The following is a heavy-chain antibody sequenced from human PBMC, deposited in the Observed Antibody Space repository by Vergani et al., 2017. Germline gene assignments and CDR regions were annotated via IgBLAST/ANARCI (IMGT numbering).Heavy chain of an antibody. D-gene: IGHD2-2*03. J-gene: IGHJ5*02. CDR2: INPNSGGT. Sequence: QVQLVQSGAEVKKPGASVKVSCKASGYTFTGYYMHWVRQAPGQGLEWMGWINPNSGGTNYAQKFQGRVTMTRDTSISTAYMELSRLRSDDTAVYYCARDLDIVVVPAAIIRVPVESDPWGQGTLVTVSS. CDR1: GYTFTGYY. V-gene: IGHV1-2*02. CDR3: ARDLDIVVVPAAIIRVPVESDP.